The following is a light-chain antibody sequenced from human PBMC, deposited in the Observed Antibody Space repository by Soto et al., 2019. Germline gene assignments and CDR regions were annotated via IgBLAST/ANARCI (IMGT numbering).Light chain of an antibody. CDR3: QSYDSSLSGHV. J-gene: IGLJ1*01. Sequence: QSVLTQPPSVSGAPGQRVTTSCTGSSSNIGAGYDVHWYQQLPGTAPKLLIYANSNRPSGVPDRFSGSKSGTSASLAITGLQAEDEADYYCQSYDSSLSGHVFGTGTKVTVL. V-gene: IGLV1-40*01. CDR2: ANS. CDR1: SSNIGAGYD.